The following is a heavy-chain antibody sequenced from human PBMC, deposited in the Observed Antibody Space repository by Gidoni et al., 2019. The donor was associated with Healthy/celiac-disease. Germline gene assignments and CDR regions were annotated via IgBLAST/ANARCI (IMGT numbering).Heavy chain of an antibody. Sequence: EAQLLESGGGWLRPGGYLRLSCAASGCTFSSYAMSWVRQAPGKGLEWVFAISGSGGSTYYADSVKGRFTISRDNSKNTLYLQINSLRADDTAVYYCAKEVEQWLPDYWGQGTLVTVSS. CDR1: GCTFSSYA. D-gene: IGHD6-19*01. CDR3: AKEVEQWLPDY. V-gene: IGHV3-23*01. CDR2: ISGSGGST. J-gene: IGHJ4*02.